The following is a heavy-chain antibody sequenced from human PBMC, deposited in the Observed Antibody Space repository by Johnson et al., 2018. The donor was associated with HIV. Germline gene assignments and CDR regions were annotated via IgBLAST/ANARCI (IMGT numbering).Heavy chain of an antibody. D-gene: IGHD3-16*01. V-gene: IGHV3-23*04. CDR3: AKPRYYDTAFEM. J-gene: IGHJ3*02. Sequence: VQLVESGGGWVKPGGSLRLSCAASGFTFSDAWMSWVRQGPGKGLEWVSAIGASGGRTFYADSVKGRFTISRDNSKNTLYLQMNSLRAEDTAVYYCAKPRYYDTAFEMWGQGTMVTVSS. CDR1: GFTFSDAW. CDR2: IGASGGRT.